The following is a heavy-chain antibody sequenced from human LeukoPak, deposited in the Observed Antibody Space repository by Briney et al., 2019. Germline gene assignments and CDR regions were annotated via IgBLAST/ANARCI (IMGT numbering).Heavy chain of an antibody. V-gene: IGHV1-2*02. CDR2: INPNSGGT. CDR1: GYTFTDYY. Sequence: ASVKVSCKASGYTFTDYYMHWVRQAPGQGLEWMGWINPNSGGTNFAQKFQGRVTTTRDTSINTAYMELSRLRSDDTAVYYCATHSPEWRYSGYYNYYYIDVWGKGTTVIVSS. D-gene: IGHD5-12*01. CDR3: ATHSPEWRYSGYYNYYYIDV. J-gene: IGHJ6*03.